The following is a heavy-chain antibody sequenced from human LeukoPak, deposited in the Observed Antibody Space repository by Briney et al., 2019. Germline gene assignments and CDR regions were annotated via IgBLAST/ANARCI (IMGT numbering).Heavy chain of an antibody. CDR1: GFTFSSYA. V-gene: IGHV3-30-3*01. Sequence: PGRSLRLSCAASGFTFSSYAMHWVRRAPGKGLEWVAVISYDGSNKYYADSVKGRFTISRDNSKNTLYLQMNSLRAEDTAVYYCARDRAGVPAAPGDYWGQGTLVTVSS. CDR2: ISYDGSNK. J-gene: IGHJ4*02. CDR3: ARDRAGVPAAPGDY. D-gene: IGHD2-2*01.